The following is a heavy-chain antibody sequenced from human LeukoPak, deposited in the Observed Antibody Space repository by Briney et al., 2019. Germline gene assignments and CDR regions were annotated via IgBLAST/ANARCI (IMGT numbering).Heavy chain of an antibody. V-gene: IGHV1-2*06. Sequence: ASVKVSCKASGYTFTGYYMHWVRQAPGQGLEWMGRINPNSGGTNYAQKFQGRVTMTRDTSISTAYMELSRPRSDDTAVYYCASLSGITGTTPFDYWGQGTLVTVSS. CDR3: ASLSGITGTTPFDY. D-gene: IGHD1-7*01. J-gene: IGHJ4*02. CDR2: INPNSGGT. CDR1: GYTFTGYY.